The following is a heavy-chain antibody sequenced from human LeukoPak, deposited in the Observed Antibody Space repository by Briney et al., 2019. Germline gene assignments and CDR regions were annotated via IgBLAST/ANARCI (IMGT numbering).Heavy chain of an antibody. V-gene: IGHV4-38-2*02. CDR3: ARLRDYYDSSGYSRDAFDI. CDR2: IYHSVST. CDR1: GYSISSGYY. J-gene: IGHJ3*02. Sequence: PSETLSLTCTVSGYSISSGYYWGWIRQPPGKGLEWIESIYHSVSTYYNPSLKSRVTISVDTSTNQFSLKLSSVTAADTAVYYCARLRDYYDSSGYSRDAFDIWGQGTMVTVSS. D-gene: IGHD3-22*01.